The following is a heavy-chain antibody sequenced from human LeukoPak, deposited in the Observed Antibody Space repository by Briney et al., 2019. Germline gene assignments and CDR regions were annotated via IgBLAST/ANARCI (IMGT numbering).Heavy chain of an antibody. Sequence: SETLSLTCTVSGGSISSYYWSWIRQPPGKGLEWIGYIYYSGSTYYNPSLKSRVTISVDTSKNQFSLKLSSVTAADTAVYYCARMNGLGAVDYWGQGTLVTVSS. CDR1: GGSISSYY. CDR3: ARMNGLGAVDY. J-gene: IGHJ4*02. CDR2: IYYSGST. D-gene: IGHD1-26*01. V-gene: IGHV4-59*08.